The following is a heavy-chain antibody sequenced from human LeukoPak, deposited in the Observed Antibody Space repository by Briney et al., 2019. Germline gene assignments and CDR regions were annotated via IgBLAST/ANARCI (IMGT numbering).Heavy chain of an antibody. CDR2: IYYSGST. Sequence: SETLSLTCTVSGGSISSYYWSWIRQPPGKGLEWIGYIYYSGSTNYNPSLMNGLTIFLETSKNQFSLKLSSVTAADTAVYYCARHLPIAAADNAFDIWGQGTMVTVSS. J-gene: IGHJ3*02. D-gene: IGHD6-13*01. CDR3: ARHLPIAAADNAFDI. V-gene: IGHV4-59*01. CDR1: GGSISSYY.